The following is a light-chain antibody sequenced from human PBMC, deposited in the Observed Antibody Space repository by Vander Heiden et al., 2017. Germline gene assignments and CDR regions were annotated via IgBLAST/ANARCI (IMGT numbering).Light chain of an antibody. Sequence: DIQMTQSPSLVSASVGDRLTLSFRASQDVSTWVVWYQQKVEKAPQLLIYGASNLQTGVPSRFSGSGSGTDFTLTITSLQPEDFASYLCQQVNSFPPTFGQGTRLEIK. CDR3: QQVNSFPPT. V-gene: IGKV1D-12*01. CDR2: GAS. CDR1: QDVSTW. J-gene: IGKJ5*01.